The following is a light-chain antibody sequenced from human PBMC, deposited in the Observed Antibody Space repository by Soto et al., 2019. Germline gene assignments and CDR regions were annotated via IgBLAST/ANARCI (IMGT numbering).Light chain of an antibody. CDR1: QSVSSD. CDR2: GAS. V-gene: IGKV3-15*01. CDR3: QQYGSPRIT. J-gene: IGKJ5*01. Sequence: EIVMTQSPATLSVSPGERATLSCRASQSVSSDLAWYHQKPGQAPRLLIYGASTRATGIPARFSGSGSGTEFTLIISRLEPEDSALYYCQQYGSPRITFGQGTRLEIK.